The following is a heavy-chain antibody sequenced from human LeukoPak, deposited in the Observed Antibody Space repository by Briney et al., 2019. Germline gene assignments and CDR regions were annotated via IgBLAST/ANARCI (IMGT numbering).Heavy chain of an antibody. CDR3: AKDRSIGTYYTFDH. V-gene: IGHV3-23*01. J-gene: IGHJ4*02. CDR2: ISASGVMI. CDR1: GFTCTNGA. Sequence: RGSLRLSCATSGFTCTNGAMTWVPQAPRKGLETVSRISASGVMIYYADSVKGRFTVSRDNSKNSLYLQMSSLTAADTAVYYCAKDRSIGTYYTFDHWGQGTLVTVSS. D-gene: IGHD1-26*01.